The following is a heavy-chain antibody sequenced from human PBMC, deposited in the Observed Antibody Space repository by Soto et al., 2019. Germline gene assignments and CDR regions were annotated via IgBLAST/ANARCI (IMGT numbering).Heavy chain of an antibody. V-gene: IGHV3-30*18. CDR1: GFTFSSYG. J-gene: IGHJ6*03. CDR2: ISYDGSNK. D-gene: IGHD6-13*01. Sequence: PGGSLRLSCAASGFTFSSYGMHWVRQAPGKRLEWVAVISYDGSNKYYADSVKGRFTISRDNSKNTLYLQMNSLRAEDTALYYCAKDGSSSPRGYYYYMDVWGKGTTVTVSS. CDR3: AKDGSSSPRGYYYYMDV.